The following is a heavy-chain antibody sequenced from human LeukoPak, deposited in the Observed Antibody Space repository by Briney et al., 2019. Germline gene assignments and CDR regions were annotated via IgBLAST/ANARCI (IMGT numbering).Heavy chain of an antibody. CDR3: ARLGYCSGGNCFRYYFDY. D-gene: IGHD2-15*01. CDR2: INHSGST. J-gene: IGHJ4*02. CDR1: GGSFSGYY. V-gene: IGHV4-34*01. Sequence: SETLSLTCAVYGGSFSGYYWSWIRQPPGKGLEWIGEINHSGSTNYNPSLKSRVTISVDKNQFSLKLSSVTAADTAVYYCARLGYCSGGNCFRYYFDYWGQGILVTVSS.